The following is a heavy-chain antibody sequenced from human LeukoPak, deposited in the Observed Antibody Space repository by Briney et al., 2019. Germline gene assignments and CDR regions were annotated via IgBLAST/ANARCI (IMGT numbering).Heavy chain of an antibody. CDR2: ISSYNGDT. V-gene: IGHV1-18*04. J-gene: IGHJ3*02. Sequence: ASVKVSCKASGYTFTSYYMHWVRQAPEQGLEWMGWISSYNGDTNYSQKLQGRVTLTTDTSTSTAYMELRSLRSDDTAVYYCARDLKLLWFGELLNRYDRAFDIWGQGTMVTVSS. CDR3: ARDLKLLWFGELLNRYDRAFDI. CDR1: GYTFTSYY. D-gene: IGHD3-10*01.